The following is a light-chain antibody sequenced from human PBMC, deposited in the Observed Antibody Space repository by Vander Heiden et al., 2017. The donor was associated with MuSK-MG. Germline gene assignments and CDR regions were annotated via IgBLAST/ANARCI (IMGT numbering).Light chain of an antibody. CDR3: QQYKNWPPIT. Sequence: EIVMTQSPATLSVSPGERATLSCRASQSVSSNLAWYQQKAGQAPRLLIYGASTRATGIPARFSGSGYETEFTLTISSRQSEDFAVYYCQQYKNWPPITFGGGTKVEIK. J-gene: IGKJ4*01. CDR1: QSVSSN. CDR2: GAS. V-gene: IGKV3-15*01.